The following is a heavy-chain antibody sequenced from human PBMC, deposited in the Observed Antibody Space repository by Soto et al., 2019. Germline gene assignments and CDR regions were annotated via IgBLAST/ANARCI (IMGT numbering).Heavy chain of an antibody. CDR3: AKDLSIAVAGRYYYYYGMDV. CDR2: ISYDGSNK. V-gene: IGHV3-30*18. Sequence: GGSLRLSCAASGFTFIDAWVNWVRQAPGKGLEWVAVISYDGSNKYYADSVKGRFTISRDNSKNTLYLQMNSLRAEDTAVYYCAKDLSIAVAGRYYYYYGMDVWGKGTTVTVSS. CDR1: GFTFIDAW. D-gene: IGHD6-19*01. J-gene: IGHJ6*04.